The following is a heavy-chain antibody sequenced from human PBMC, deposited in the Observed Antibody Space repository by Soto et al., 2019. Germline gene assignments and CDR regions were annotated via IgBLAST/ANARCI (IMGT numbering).Heavy chain of an antibody. CDR2: IWYDGSNK. J-gene: IGHJ4*02. CDR3: ASDPFGY. CDR1: GFTFSSYG. Sequence: QVQLVESGGGVVQPGRSLRLSCAASGFTFSSYGMHWVRQAPGKGLEWVAVIWYDGSNKYYADSVKGRFTISRDNSKNTLYLQMTSLRAGGTAVYYCASDPFGYWGQGTLVTVSS. V-gene: IGHV3-33*01.